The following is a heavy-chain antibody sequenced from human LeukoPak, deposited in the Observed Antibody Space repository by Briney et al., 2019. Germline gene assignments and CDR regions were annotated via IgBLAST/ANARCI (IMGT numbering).Heavy chain of an antibody. CDR1: GYTFTSYD. CDR3: ARSEGSSSGYYYRYYYYYYMDV. CDR2: MNPNSGNT. J-gene: IGHJ6*03. V-gene: IGHV1-8*01. D-gene: IGHD3-22*01. Sequence: GASVKVSCKASGYTFTSYDINWVRQATGQGLEWMGWMNPNSGNTGYAQKSQGRVTMTRNTSISTAYMELSSLRSEDTAVYYCARSEGSSSGYYYRYYYYYYMDVWGKGTTVTVSS.